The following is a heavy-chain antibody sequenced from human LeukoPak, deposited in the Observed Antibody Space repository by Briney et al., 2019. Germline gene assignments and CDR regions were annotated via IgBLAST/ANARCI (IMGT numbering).Heavy chain of an antibody. D-gene: IGHD5-24*01. J-gene: IGHJ3*02. Sequence: ASVKVSCKASGGTFSSYAISWVRQAPGQGLEWMGGIIPIFGTANYAQKFRGRVTITTDESTSTAYMELSSLRSEDTAVYYCARGPPMATDAFDIWGQGTMVTVSS. CDR2: IIPIFGTA. V-gene: IGHV1-69*05. CDR1: GGTFSSYA. CDR3: ARGPPMATDAFDI.